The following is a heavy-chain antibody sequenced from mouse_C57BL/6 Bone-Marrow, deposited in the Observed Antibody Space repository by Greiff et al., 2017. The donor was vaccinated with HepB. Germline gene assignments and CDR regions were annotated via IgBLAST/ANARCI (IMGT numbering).Heavy chain of an antibody. CDR2: ISSGSSTI. Sequence: EVKLVESGGGLVKPGGSLKLSCAASGFTFSDYGMHWVRQAPEKGLEWVAYISSGSSTIYYADTVKGRFTISRDNAKNTLFLQMTSLRSEDTAMYYCASDGYDYAMDYWGQGTSVTVSS. V-gene: IGHV5-17*01. CDR1: GFTFSDYG. CDR3: ASDGYDYAMDY. J-gene: IGHJ4*01. D-gene: IGHD2-10*02.